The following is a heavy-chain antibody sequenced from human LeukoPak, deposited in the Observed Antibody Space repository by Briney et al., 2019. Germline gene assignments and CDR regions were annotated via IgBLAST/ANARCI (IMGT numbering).Heavy chain of an antibody. V-gene: IGHV4-34*01. Sequence: PSETLSLTCVVYGGSFSGYYWSWIRQPPGKGLGWIGEINHSGSTNYNPSLKSRVTISLDTSKTHFSLTLSSLTAADTAVYYCARSPPGWYYDNSGQYYFDTWGQGALVTVSS. CDR1: GGSFSGYY. CDR3: ARSPPGWYYDNSGQYYFDT. J-gene: IGHJ4*02. D-gene: IGHD3-22*01. CDR2: INHSGST.